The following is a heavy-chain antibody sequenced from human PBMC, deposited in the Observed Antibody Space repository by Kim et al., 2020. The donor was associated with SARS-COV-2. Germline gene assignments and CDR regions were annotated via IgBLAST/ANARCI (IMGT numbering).Heavy chain of an antibody. CDR2: IIPIFGTA. J-gene: IGHJ4*02. CDR3: ARGPLVGATYCFFDY. D-gene: IGHD1-26*01. CDR1: GGTFSSYA. V-gene: IGHV1-69*13. Sequence: SVKVSCRASGGTFSSYAISWVRQAPGQGLEWMGGIIPIFGTANYAQKFQGRVTITADESTSTAYMELSSLRSEDTAVYYCARGPLVGATYCFFDYWGQGTLVTVSS.